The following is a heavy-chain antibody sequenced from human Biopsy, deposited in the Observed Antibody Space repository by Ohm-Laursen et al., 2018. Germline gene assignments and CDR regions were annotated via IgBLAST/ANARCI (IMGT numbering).Heavy chain of an antibody. CDR2: VYYTGST. Sequence: TLSLPRFISGHSICSFYWRWVSQPPGWGLQGMGYVYYTGSTDYNPSLQSRVTISVDTSKNHFSLRLRSVTPADTAIYYCARDRGYYSDRTVPGYFDLWGRGTLVIVSS. V-gene: IGHV4-59*01. J-gene: IGHJ2*01. CDR3: ARDRGYYSDRTVPGYFDL. D-gene: IGHD3-22*01. CDR1: GHSICSFY.